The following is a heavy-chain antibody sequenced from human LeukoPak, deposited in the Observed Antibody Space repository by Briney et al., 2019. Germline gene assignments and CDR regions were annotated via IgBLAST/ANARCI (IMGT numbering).Heavy chain of an antibody. V-gene: IGHV3-49*05. CDR2: IRSKAYGGTA. CDR1: GVNFGDHS. Sequence: KSGGSLRLSCTASGVNFGDHSVSWFRQAPGKGLEWVGIIRSKAYGGTAEYAASVKGRFTISRDDSKSVAYLQMDSLKTEDTAVYYCTREIRYFDWFQADYWGQGTLVTVSS. D-gene: IGHD3-9*01. CDR3: TREIRYFDWFQADY. J-gene: IGHJ4*02.